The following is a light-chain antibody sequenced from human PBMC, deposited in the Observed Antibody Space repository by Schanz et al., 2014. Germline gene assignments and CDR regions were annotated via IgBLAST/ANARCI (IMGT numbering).Light chain of an antibody. CDR2: NTN. CDR1: SGSVSTNFF. CDR3: VLYMGSGIWV. V-gene: IGLV8-61*01. Sequence: QTVVTQEPSFSVSPGGTVTLTCGLRSGSVSTNFFPSWYQQTPGQAPRTLIYNTNTRSSGVPDRFSGSILGSKAALTITGAQADDESDYYCVLYMGSGIWVFSGGTKLTVL. J-gene: IGLJ3*02.